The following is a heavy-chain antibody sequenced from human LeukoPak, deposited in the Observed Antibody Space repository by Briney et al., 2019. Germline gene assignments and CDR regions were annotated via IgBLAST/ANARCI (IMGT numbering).Heavy chain of an antibody. CDR1: GFTFSSYG. V-gene: IGHV3-30*02. J-gene: IGHJ4*02. CDR3: AKDLGYSYGSPFDY. CDR2: IRNDGSNK. Sequence: PGGSLRLSCAASGFTFSSYGMHWVRQAPGKGLEWVAFIRNDGSNKYYADFVKGRFTISRDNSKNTLYLQMNSLRAEDTAVYYCAKDLGYSYGSPFDYWGQGTLVTVSS. D-gene: IGHD5-18*01.